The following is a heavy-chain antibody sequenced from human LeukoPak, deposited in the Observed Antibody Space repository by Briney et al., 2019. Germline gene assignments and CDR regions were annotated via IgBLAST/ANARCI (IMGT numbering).Heavy chain of an antibody. V-gene: IGHV3-11*01. D-gene: IGHD2-2*01. CDR2: ISSRGSTI. CDR3: ARVDIVVVPAAKVYDD. J-gene: IGHJ4*02. Sequence: GGSLRLSCAASGFTFSDYHMSWIRQAPGKGLEWVSYISSRGSTIYYADSVKGRFTISRDNAKNSLYLQMNSLRDEDTAVYYCARVDIVVVPAAKVYDDWGQGTLVTVSS. CDR1: GFTFSDYH.